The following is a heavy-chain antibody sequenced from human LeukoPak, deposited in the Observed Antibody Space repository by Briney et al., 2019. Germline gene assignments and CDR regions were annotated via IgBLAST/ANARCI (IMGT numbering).Heavy chain of an antibody. V-gene: IGHV3-23*01. Sequence: GSLRLSCAASGFTVSSNAMSWVRQVAGKGLEWVSGISGSAGSTYYADSVKGRFTISRDNSNNTLYLQMNSLRAEDTAVYYCAKGRGTTVTSAANYWGQGTLVTVSS. CDR2: ISGSAGST. CDR1: GFTVSSNA. J-gene: IGHJ4*02. D-gene: IGHD4-17*01. CDR3: AKGRGTTVTSAANY.